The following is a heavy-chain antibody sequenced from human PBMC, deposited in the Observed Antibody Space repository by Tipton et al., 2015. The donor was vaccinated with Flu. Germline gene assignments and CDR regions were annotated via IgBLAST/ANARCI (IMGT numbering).Heavy chain of an antibody. D-gene: IGHD3-3*01. J-gene: IGHJ6*03. Sequence: TLSLTCAVYGGSFSGYYWSWIRQPPGKGLEWIGYIYYSGSTNYNPSLKSRVTISVDTSKNQFSLKLSSVTAADTAVYYCARSFSSGFWSHYYYYMDVWGKETTVTVSS. CDR1: GGSFSGYY. CDR3: ARSFSSGFWSHYYYYMDV. CDR2: IYYSGST. V-gene: IGHV4-59*01.